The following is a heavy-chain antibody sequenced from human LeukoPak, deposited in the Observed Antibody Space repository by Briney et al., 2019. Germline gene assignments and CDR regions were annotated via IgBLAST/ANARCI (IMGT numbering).Heavy chain of an antibody. CDR2: ISGGST. J-gene: IGHJ4*02. D-gene: IGHD1-1*01. V-gene: IGHV3-38-3*01. Sequence: GGSLRLSCAASGFTVSSNEMSWVRQAPGKGLEWVSSISGGSTYYADSRKGRFTISRDNSKNTLHLQMNSLRAEDTAVYYCARGIGTGRQPFDYWGQGTLVTVSS. CDR3: ARGIGTGRQPFDY. CDR1: GFTVSSNE.